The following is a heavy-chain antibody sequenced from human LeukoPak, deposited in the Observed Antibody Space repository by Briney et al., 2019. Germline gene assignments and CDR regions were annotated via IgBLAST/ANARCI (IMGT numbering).Heavy chain of an antibody. V-gene: IGHV4-59*01. CDR1: GGSFSGYY. CDR3: ARGPYYDILTGYYLTDYYFDY. CDR2: IYYSGST. J-gene: IGHJ4*02. D-gene: IGHD3-9*01. Sequence: PSETLSLTCAVYGGSFSGYYWSWIRQPPGKGLEWIGYIYYSGSTNYNPSLKSRVTISVDTSKNQFSLKLSSVTAADTAVYYCARGPYYDILTGYYLTDYYFDYWGQGTLVTVSS.